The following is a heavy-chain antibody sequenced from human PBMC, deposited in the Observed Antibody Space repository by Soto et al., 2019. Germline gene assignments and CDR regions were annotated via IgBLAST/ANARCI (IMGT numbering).Heavy chain of an antibody. CDR2: ISGRGGST. J-gene: IGHJ1*01. CDR3: AKGTGGYNGNYAVY. CDR1: GFTFSSYA. D-gene: IGHD1-7*01. V-gene: IGHV3-23*01. Sequence: EVQLLESGGGLVQPGGSLRLSCAASGFTFSSYAMSWVRQAPGNGLEWVSAISGRGGSTYYADSVKGRFTISRGNSKNTLYLQRNSLRAEDTAVYYCAKGTGGYNGNYAVYWGQGTLVTVSS.